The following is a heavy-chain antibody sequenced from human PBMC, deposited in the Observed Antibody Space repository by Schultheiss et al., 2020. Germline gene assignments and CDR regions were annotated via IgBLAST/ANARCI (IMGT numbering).Heavy chain of an antibody. CDR2: ISYDGSNK. J-gene: IGHJ6*02. CDR1: GFTFSSYA. V-gene: IGHV3-30*04. D-gene: IGHD6-13*01. CDR3: AKDTEEKYSSSWYYYYYGMDV. Sequence: GGSLRLSCAASGFTFSSYAMHWVRQAPGKGLEWVAVISYDGSNKYYADSVKGRFTISRDNSKNTLYLQMNSLRAEDTAVYYCAKDTEEKYSSSWYYYYYGMDVWGQGTTVTVSS.